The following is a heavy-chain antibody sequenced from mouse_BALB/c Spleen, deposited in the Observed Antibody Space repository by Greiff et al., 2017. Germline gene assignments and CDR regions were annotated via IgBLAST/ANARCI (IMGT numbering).Heavy chain of an antibody. Sequence: QVQLKESGAELARPGASVKLSCKASGYTFTSYWMQWVKQRPGQGLEWIGAIYPGDGDTRYTQKFKGKATLTADKSSSTAYMQLSSLASEDSAVYYCASSHRYEGYWGQGTTLTVSS. J-gene: IGHJ2*01. V-gene: IGHV1-87*01. CDR2: IYPGDGDT. D-gene: IGHD2-14*01. CDR1: GYTFTSYW. CDR3: ASSHRYEGY.